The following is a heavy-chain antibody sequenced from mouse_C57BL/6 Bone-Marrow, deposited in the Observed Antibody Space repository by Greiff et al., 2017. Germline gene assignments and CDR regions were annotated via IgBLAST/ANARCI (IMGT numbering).Heavy chain of an antibody. V-gene: IGHV2-9-1*01. Sequence: VKLMESGPGLVAPSQSLSITCTVSGFSLTSYAISWVRQPPGKGLEWLGVIWTGGGSNYNTDLKSRLSISKDNSKSQVFLKMNSLQTDDTARYYCARYRNWYFDVWGTGTTVTVSS. CDR2: IWTGGGS. CDR1: GFSLTSYA. J-gene: IGHJ1*03. CDR3: ARYRNWYFDV.